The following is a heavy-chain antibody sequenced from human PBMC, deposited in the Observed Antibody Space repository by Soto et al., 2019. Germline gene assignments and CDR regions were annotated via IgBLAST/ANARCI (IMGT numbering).Heavy chain of an antibody. CDR3: TTEEFGGVIVRGGGYYFDY. CDR2: IKSKTDGGTT. V-gene: IGHV3-15*01. Sequence: EVQLVESGGGLVKPGGSLRLSCAASGFTFSNAWMSWVRQAPGKGLEWVGRIKSKTDGGTTDYAAPVKGRFTISRDESKNTLYLQMNSLKTEDTAVYYCTTEEFGGVIVRGGGYYFDYWGQGTLVTVSS. D-gene: IGHD3-16*02. CDR1: GFTFSNAW. J-gene: IGHJ4*02.